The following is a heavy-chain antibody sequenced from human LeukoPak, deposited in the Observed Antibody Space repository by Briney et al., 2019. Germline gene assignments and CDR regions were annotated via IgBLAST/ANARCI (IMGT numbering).Heavy chain of an antibody. CDR1: GFTFSSYA. J-gene: IGHJ6*03. CDR3: AASTTAYYDILTGYYNLHYYYMDV. Sequence: GGSLRLSCAASGFTFSSYAMSWVRQAPGKGLEWVSAISGSGGSTYYADSVKGRFTISRDNSKNTLYLQMNSLRAEDTAVYYCAASTTAYYDILTGYYNLHYYYMDVWGKGTTVTGSS. V-gene: IGHV3-23*01. D-gene: IGHD3-9*01. CDR2: ISGSGGST.